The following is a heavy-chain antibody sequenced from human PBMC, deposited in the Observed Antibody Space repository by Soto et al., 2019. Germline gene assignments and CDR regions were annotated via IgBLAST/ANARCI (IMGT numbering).Heavy chain of an antibody. CDR1: GGSISSGGYY. CDR3: ARGVWQLVDTFDY. V-gene: IGHV4-31*03. Sequence: PSETLSLTCTVSGGSISSGGYYWSWIRQHPGKGLEWIGYIYYSGSTYYNPSLKSRVTISVDTSKNQFSLKLSSVTAADTAVYYCARGVWQLVDTFDYWGQGTLVTVSS. D-gene: IGHD6-13*01. J-gene: IGHJ4*02. CDR2: IYYSGST.